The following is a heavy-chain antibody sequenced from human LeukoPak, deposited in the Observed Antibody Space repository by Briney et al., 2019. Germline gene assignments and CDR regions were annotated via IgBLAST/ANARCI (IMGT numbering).Heavy chain of an antibody. J-gene: IGHJ4*02. V-gene: IGHV3-11*06. CDR3: ARAGGYSSSLDS. D-gene: IGHD6-13*01. CDR1: GFTFSDYY. CDR2: ITSSSTYI. Sequence: PGGSLRLSCAASGFTFSDYYMSWIRQAPGKGLEWVSSITSSSTYIYYADSMKGRFTISRDNAKNSLYLQMKGLRAEDTAVYYCARAGGYSSSLDSWGQGTLVTVSS.